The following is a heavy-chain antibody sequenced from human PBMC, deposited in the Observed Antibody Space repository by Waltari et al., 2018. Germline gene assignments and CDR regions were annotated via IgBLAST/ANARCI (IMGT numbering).Heavy chain of an antibody. J-gene: IGHJ4*02. CDR1: GLPFRSDA. V-gene: IGHV3-23*01. D-gene: IGHD6-19*01. CDR2: ISGSGGST. Sequence: EVQLLESGGGLVQPGGSLRLSCAASGLPFRSDALDQVRQAPGKGREWVSAISGSGGSTYYADSVKGRFTISRDNSKNTLYLQMNSLRAEDTAVYYCARGWLPSEGYYFDYWGQGTLVTVSS. CDR3: ARGWLPSEGYYFDY.